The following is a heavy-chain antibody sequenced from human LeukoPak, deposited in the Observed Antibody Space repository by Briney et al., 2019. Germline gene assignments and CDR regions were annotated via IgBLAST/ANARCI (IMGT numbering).Heavy chain of an antibody. CDR1: GFTFRRHW. D-gene: IGHD4-17*01. V-gene: IGHV3-7*01. J-gene: IGHJ4*02. CDR2: IKQDGTE. CDR3: VRGPDYGDRLDYFDN. Sequence: GGSLRLSCAASGFTFRRHWMSSVRQAPGKGPEWVAHIKQDGTEYYVDSVKGRFIISRDNAKNSLYLQMNSLRAEDTAVYTCVRGPDYGDRLDYFDNWGQGTLVTVSS.